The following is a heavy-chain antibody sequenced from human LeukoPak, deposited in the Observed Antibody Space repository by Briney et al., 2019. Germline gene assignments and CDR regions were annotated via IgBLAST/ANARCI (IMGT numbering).Heavy chain of an antibody. CDR3: ARVGPDSGSGDAFDI. CDR1: GGSISSYY. CDR2: IYYSGSA. J-gene: IGHJ3*02. Sequence: SETLSLTCTVSGGSISSYYWSWIRQPPGKGLEWIGYIYYSGSANYNPSLKSRVTISVDTSKNQFSLKLSSVTAADTAVYYCARVGPDSGSGDAFDIWGQGTMVTVSS. V-gene: IGHV4-59*01. D-gene: IGHD1-26*01.